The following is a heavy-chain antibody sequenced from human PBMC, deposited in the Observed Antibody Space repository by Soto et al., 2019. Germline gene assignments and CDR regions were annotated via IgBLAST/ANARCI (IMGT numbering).Heavy chain of an antibody. CDR3: ASQQLGPSYYYGMDV. V-gene: IGHV1-69*12. Sequence: QVQLVQSGAEVKKPGSSVKVSCKASGGTFNSYAISWVRQAPGQGLEWMGGTIPIFRTADYAQKFQGRVTLTADESTSTAYMELSSLRSEYTAVYYCASQQLGPSYYYGMDVWGQGTTVTVSS. D-gene: IGHD6-6*01. J-gene: IGHJ6*02. CDR1: GGTFNSYA. CDR2: TIPIFRTA.